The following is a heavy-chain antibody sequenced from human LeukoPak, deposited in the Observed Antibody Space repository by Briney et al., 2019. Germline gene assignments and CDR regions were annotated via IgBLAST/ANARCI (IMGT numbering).Heavy chain of an antibody. CDR3: ARAFNEAYYFDY. Sequence: SETLSLTCTVSGGSISSYYWSWIRQPPGKGLEWIGYIYYSGSTNYNPSLKSRVTISVDTSKNQFSLKLSSVTAADTAVYYCARAFNEAYYFDYWGQGTLVTVSS. V-gene: IGHV4-59*08. J-gene: IGHJ4*02. D-gene: IGHD1-1*01. CDR2: IYYSGST. CDR1: GGSISSYY.